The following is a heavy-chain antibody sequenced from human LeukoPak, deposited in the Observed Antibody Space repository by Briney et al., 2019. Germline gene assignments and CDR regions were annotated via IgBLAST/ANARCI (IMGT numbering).Heavy chain of an antibody. V-gene: IGHV3-21*01. CDR2: ISSSSSYI. Sequence: GGSLRLSCAASGFIFTTYWMSWVRQAPGKGLEWVSSISSSSSYIYYADSVKGRFTISRDNAKNSLYLQMNSLRAEDTAVYYCAREADWGLVDYWGQGTLVTVSS. CDR3: AREADWGLVDY. J-gene: IGHJ4*02. CDR1: GFIFTTYW. D-gene: IGHD3/OR15-3a*01.